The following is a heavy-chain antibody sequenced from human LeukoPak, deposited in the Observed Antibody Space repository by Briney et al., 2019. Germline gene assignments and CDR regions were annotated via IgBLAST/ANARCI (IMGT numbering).Heavy chain of an antibody. CDR2: ISYDGSNK. Sequence: PGKSLTLSWAVSGFTLSNYAIHWVRQTPDKGREWVAVISYDGSNKYYSDSVKGRLTSSRDNSKNTLYLQMHSLRAEDTAVYYCASNVVGASPWVYYYYMDVWGKGTTVTVSS. CDR1: GFTLSNYA. CDR3: ASNVVGASPWVYYYYMDV. V-gene: IGHV3-30*04. D-gene: IGHD1-26*01. J-gene: IGHJ6*03.